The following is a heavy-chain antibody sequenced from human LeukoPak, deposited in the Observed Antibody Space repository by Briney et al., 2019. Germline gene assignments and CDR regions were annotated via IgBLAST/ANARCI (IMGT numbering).Heavy chain of an antibody. CDR1: GGSFSGYY. CDR3: ARGIPYSSSWYFDY. V-gene: IGHV4-34*01. D-gene: IGHD6-13*01. CDR2: INHSGST. J-gene: IGHJ4*02. Sequence: PSETLSLTCAVYGGSFSGYYWSWIRQPPGKGLEWIGEINHSGSTNYNPSLKSRVTISVDTSKNQFSLKLSSVTAADTAVYYCARGIPYSSSWYFDYWGQGTLVTASS.